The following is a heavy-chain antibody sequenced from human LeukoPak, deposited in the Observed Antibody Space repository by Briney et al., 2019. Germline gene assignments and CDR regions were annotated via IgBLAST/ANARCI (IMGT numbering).Heavy chain of an antibody. CDR3: ASRWFGCSGGSCYYDY. J-gene: IGHJ4*02. CDR2: IYYSGST. D-gene: IGHD2-15*01. V-gene: IGHV4-31*03. CDR1: GASVSSGNYY. Sequence: PSETLSLTCTVSGASVSSGNYYWSWIRQHPGKGLEWIGYIYYSGSTYYNPSLKSRVTISVDTSKNRFSLKLSSVTAADTAVYYCASRWFGCSGGSCYYDYWGQGTLVTVSS.